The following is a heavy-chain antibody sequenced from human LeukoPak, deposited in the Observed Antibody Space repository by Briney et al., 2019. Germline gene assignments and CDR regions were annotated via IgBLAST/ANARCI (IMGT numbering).Heavy chain of an antibody. J-gene: IGHJ4*02. D-gene: IGHD2-15*01. CDR2: IYNGGST. CDR1: GAYISNYY. CDR3: ASFGGSGDTRGDFDN. Sequence: SETLSLTCIVYGAYISNYYWSCLRQPAGKGPEWIGRIYNGGSTNYNSSLRSRITMSLDTSKNQFSLKLTSVTAADTAVYYCASFGGSGDTRGDFDNWGQGTLVTVSS. V-gene: IGHV4-4*07.